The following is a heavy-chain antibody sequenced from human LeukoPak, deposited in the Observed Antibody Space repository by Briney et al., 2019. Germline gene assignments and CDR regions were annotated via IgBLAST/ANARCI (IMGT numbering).Heavy chain of an antibody. CDR2: IIPIFGIA. Sequence: SVKVSCKASGGTFSSYAISWVRQAPGQGLEWMGRIIPIFGIANYAQKFQGRVTITADKSTSTAYLELSSLRSEDTAVYYCARVRGGGPDAFDIWGQGTMVTVSS. CDR3: ARVRGGGPDAFDI. V-gene: IGHV1-69*04. D-gene: IGHD2-15*01. J-gene: IGHJ3*02. CDR1: GGTFSSYA.